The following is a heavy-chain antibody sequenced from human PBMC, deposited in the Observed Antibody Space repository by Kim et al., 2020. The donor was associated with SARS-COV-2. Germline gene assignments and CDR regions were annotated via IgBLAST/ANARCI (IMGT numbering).Heavy chain of an antibody. CDR3: ARGRGCLLDY. V-gene: IGHV4-31*03. CDR2: IYYSGST. D-gene: IGHD3-10*01. Sequence: SETLSLTCTVSGGSISSGGYYWSWIRQHPGKGLEWIGYIYYSGSTYYNPSLKSRGTISVDTSKNQFSLKLSSVTAADTAVYYCARGRGCLLDYWGQGTLVTVSS. J-gene: IGHJ4*02. CDR1: GGSISSGGYY.